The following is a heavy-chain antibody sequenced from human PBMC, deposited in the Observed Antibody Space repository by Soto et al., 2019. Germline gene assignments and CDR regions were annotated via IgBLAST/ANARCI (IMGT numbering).Heavy chain of an antibody. CDR1: GDSITGSRYY. CDR2: IYYSGST. Sequence: QLVLQESGPGVVKPSETLSLTCSVSGDSITGSRYYWGWIRQTPQTGLEWIGSIYYSGSTFYNPSLKSRVTVSVDTSKNQFSLKLTSVSAADTSLYFCARQTASIVRQGDFDYWGQGTLVTVSS. J-gene: IGHJ4*02. D-gene: IGHD2-2*01. V-gene: IGHV4-39*01. CDR3: ARQTASIVRQGDFDY.